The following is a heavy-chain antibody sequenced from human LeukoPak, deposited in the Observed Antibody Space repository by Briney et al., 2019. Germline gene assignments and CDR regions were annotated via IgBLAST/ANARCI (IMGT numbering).Heavy chain of an antibody. Sequence: PSETLSLTCTVSGGSISSYYWGWIRQPAGKGLEWIGRIYGSGGTSYNPSLKSRVTLSVDSSKNQFSLKLSSVTAADTAVYYCVRGPTYSSRWYMDYWGQGTLVTVSS. CDR3: VRGPTYSSRWYMDY. CDR1: GGSISSYY. J-gene: IGHJ4*02. D-gene: IGHD6-13*01. CDR2: IYGSGGT. V-gene: IGHV4-4*07.